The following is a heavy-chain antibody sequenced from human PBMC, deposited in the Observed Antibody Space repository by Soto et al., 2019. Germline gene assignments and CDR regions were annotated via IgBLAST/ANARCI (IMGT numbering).Heavy chain of an antibody. CDR1: GFTFSSYS. CDR3: ARDMAGWAYDSSGRYFDY. Sequence: GGSLRLSCAASGFTFSSYSMNWVRQAPGKGLEWVSSISSSSSYIYYADSVKGRFSISRDNAKNLLYLQMNSLRAEDTAVYYCARDMAGWAYDSSGRYFDYWGQGTLVTVSS. CDR2: ISSSSSYI. D-gene: IGHD3-22*01. J-gene: IGHJ4*02. V-gene: IGHV3-21*01.